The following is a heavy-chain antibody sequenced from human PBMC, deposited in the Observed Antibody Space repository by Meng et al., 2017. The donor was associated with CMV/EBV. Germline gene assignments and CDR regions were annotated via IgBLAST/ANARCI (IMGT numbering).Heavy chain of an antibody. J-gene: IGHJ5*02. CDR1: GGSFSGYY. CDR3: ARFGELEWFDP. V-gene: IGHV4-34*01. D-gene: IGHD3-10*01. Sequence: LTCAVYGGSFSGYYWSWIRQPPGKGLEWIGEINHSGSTNYNPSLKSRVTISVDTSKNQFSLKLSSVTAADTAVYYCARFGELEWFDPWGQGTLATVSS. CDR2: INHSGST.